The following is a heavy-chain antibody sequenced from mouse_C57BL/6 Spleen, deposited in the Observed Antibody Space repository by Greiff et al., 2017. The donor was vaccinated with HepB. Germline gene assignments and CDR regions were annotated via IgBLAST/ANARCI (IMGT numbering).Heavy chain of an antibody. CDR3: ARHGLLRSYWYFDV. CDR1: GFTFSSYT. V-gene: IGHV5-9*01. J-gene: IGHJ1*03. CDR2: ISGGGGNT. Sequence: EVKLVESGGGLVKPGGSLKLSCAASGFTFSSYTMSWVRQTPEKRLEWVATISGGGGNTYYPDSVKGRFTISRDNAKNTLYLQMSSLRSEDTALYYCARHGLLRSYWYFDVWGTGTTVTVSS. D-gene: IGHD1-1*01.